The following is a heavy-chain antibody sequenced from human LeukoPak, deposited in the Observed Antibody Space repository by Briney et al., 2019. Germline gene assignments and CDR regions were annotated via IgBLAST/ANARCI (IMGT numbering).Heavy chain of an antibody. CDR1: GFTFRSYW. J-gene: IGHJ4*02. V-gene: IGHV3-74*01. D-gene: IGHD3-22*01. CDR2: INSDGSST. CDR3: AREAYYYDSSGYYGTFDY. Sequence: QPGGSLRLSYAASGFTFRSYWMHWVRQAPGKGLVWVSRINSDGSSTSYADSVKGRFTISRDNAKNTLYLQMNSLRAEDTAVYYCAREAYYYDSSGYYGTFDYWGQGTLVTVSS.